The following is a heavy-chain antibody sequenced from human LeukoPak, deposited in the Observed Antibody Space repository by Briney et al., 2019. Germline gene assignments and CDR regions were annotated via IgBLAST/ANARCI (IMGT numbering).Heavy chain of an antibody. CDR1: GGTFSSYA. J-gene: IGHJ5*02. V-gene: IGHV1-69*05. CDR2: IIPIFGTA. CDR3: ARERSFGVVNWFDP. Sequence: SVKVSCKASGGTFSSYAISWVRQAPGQGLEWMGGIIPIFGTANYAQKFQGRVTITTDESTSTAYMELSSLRCEDTAVYYCARERSFGVVNWFDPWGQGTLVTVSS. D-gene: IGHD3-3*01.